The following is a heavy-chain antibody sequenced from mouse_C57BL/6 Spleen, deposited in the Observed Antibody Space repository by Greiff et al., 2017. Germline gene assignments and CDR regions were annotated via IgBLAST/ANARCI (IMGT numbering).Heavy chain of an antibody. Sequence: EVQGVESGPELVKPGASVKISCKASGYSFTGYYMNWVKQSPEKSLEWIGEINPSTGGTTYNQKFKAKATLTVDKSPSTAYMQLKSLTSEDSAVYYCARAPGSSYGYFDVWGTGTTVTVSS. CDR3: ARAPGSSYGYFDV. D-gene: IGHD1-1*01. V-gene: IGHV1-42*01. J-gene: IGHJ1*03. CDR2: INPSTGGT. CDR1: GYSFTGYY.